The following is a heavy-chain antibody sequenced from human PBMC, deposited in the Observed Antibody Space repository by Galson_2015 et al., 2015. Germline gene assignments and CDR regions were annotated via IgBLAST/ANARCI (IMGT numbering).Heavy chain of an antibody. CDR2: IDPSDSYT. CDR1: GYSFINYY. J-gene: IGHJ3*02. Sequence: QSGAEVKKPGESLRISCKGSGYSFINYYISWVRQMPGKSLEWMGKIDPSDSYTNYSPYFQGHVTISVDKSITTAYLQWSSLKASDTAMYYCARQYDSSGYVSFDIWGQGTMVTVSS. D-gene: IGHD3-22*01. CDR3: ARQYDSSGYVSFDI. V-gene: IGHV5-10-1*01.